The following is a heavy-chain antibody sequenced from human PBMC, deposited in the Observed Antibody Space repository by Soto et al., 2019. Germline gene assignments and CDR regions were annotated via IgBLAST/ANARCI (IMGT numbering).Heavy chain of an antibody. CDR2: VYYSGGA. CDR3: GRVVEGATRHTDFDS. CDR1: GGSISSSHSF. V-gene: IGHV4-39*01. Sequence: SETLSLTCTVSGGSISSSHSFWGWIRQPPGKGLEFIGSVYYSGGANYNPSLKSRVTVSIDTSNNQFSLRVNSVTAADTAVYYCGRVVEGATRHTDFDSWGQGILVTVSS. D-gene: IGHD2-15*01. J-gene: IGHJ5*01.